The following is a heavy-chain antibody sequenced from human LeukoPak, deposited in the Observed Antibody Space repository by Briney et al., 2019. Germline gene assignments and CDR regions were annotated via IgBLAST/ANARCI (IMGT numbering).Heavy chain of an antibody. CDR2: ISISGGSI. V-gene: IGHV3-48*04. CDR3: ARDRDSSWYVSYFDL. J-gene: IGHJ2*01. D-gene: IGHD6-13*01. CDR1: GFTLGSHS. Sequence: GGSLRLSCAASGFTLGSHSMNWVRQALGEGLEWVSYISISGGSIYYADFVKGRFTISRDNAKNSLYLEMTGLRAEDTAVYYCARDRDSSWYVSYFDLWGRGALVTVSS.